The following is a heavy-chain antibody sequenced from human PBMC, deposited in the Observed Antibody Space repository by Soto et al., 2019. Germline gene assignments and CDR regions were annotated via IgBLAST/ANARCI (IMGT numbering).Heavy chain of an antibody. CDR2: ISYDGLKK. D-gene: IGHD2-2*03. V-gene: IGHV3-30-3*01. J-gene: IGHJ1*01. Sequence: QVQLVESGGGVVQPGGSLKLSCAASGFNFNHFALNWVRQAPGKGPEWVAVISYDGLKKFYADSVKGRFTISRDTSTDTVSLQMNDLRVEDTSVYYCARDGCIGTACYLQHWGQGTLVTVSS. CDR3: ARDGCIGTACYLQH. CDR1: GFNFNHFA.